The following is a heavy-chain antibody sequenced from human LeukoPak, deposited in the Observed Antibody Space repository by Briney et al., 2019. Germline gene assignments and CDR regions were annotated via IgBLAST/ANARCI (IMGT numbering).Heavy chain of an antibody. CDR3: ARDPIPITSSAGFDH. CDR1: GFTFSIFA. D-gene: IGHD6-13*01. J-gene: IGHJ4*02. Sequence: GWSLRLSCAASGFTFSIFALSSVGHTQGQGLEWVSYISSSGNTIYYTDSVKGRFTISRDNAKSELHLQMSSLRAEDTAVYYCARDPIPITSSAGFDHWGQGTLVTVSS. CDR2: ISSSGNTI. V-gene: IGHV3-48*03.